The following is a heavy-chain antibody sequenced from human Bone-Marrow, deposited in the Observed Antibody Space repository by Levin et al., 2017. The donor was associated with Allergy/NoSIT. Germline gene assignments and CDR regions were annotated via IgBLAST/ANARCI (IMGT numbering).Heavy chain of an antibody. CDR2: IIPIFGTA. CDR3: ASNLRYDSSGNSDPYDAFDS. D-gene: IGHD3-22*01. Sequence: ASVKVSCKASGGTFSSYAISWVRQAPGQGLEWMGGIIPIFGTANYAQKFQGRVTITADESTSTAYMELSSLRSEDTAVYYCASNLRYDSSGNSDPYDAFDSWGQGTMVTVSS. J-gene: IGHJ3*02. V-gene: IGHV1-69*13. CDR1: GGTFSSYA.